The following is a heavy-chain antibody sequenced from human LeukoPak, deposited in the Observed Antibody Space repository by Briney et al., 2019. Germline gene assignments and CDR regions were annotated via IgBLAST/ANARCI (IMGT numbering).Heavy chain of an antibody. V-gene: IGHV4-31*03. CDR1: GVSITIGDHN. CDR3: ARLDYGDYEAFDI. CDR2: ISYTGSP. Sequence: SETLSLTCTVSGVSITIGDHNWSWIRQHPGKGLEWIGYISYTGSPDYNPSLRSRLTISLDTSQNQFSLRLSSVTAADTAVYYCARLDYGDYEAFDIWGQGTMVTVSS. D-gene: IGHD4-17*01. J-gene: IGHJ3*02.